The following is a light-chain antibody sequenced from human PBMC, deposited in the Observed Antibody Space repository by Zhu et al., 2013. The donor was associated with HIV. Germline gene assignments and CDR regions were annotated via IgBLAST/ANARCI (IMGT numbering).Light chain of an antibody. CDR3: QSYDISLGGSVV. J-gene: IGLJ2*01. CDR2: GNN. CDR1: TSNIGAGYE. V-gene: IGLV1-40*01. Sequence: QSVLAQAPSVSGAPGQRVTISCTGGTSNIGAGYEVHWYQQFPGTAPKLLIYGNNNRPSGVPDRFSGSKSGSSASLAITGPQAEDEADYFCQSYDISLGGSVVFGGGTKLTVL.